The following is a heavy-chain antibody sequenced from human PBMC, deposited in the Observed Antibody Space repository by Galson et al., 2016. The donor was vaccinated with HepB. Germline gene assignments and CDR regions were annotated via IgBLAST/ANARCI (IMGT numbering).Heavy chain of an antibody. D-gene: IGHD3-9*01. V-gene: IGHV3-53*01. CDR1: GFTVSSHY. CDR3: ARDKYDTLTAYAYFDL. CDR2: IYSGGST. Sequence: SLRLSCAASGFTVSSHYMSWVRQAPGKGLEWVSVIYSGGSTYYADSVKGRFTISRDNSNSTLSLQMNSLRAEDTALYYCARDKYDTLTAYAYFDLWGRGTLVTVSS. J-gene: IGHJ2*01.